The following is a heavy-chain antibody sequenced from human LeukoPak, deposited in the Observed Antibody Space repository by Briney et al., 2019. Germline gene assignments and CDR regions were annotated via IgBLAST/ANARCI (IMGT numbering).Heavy chain of an antibody. J-gene: IGHJ4*02. CDR2: IGDSGGST. CDR1: GFTFNRYA. V-gene: IGHV3-23*01. Sequence: PGGSLRLSCAASGFTFNRYAMSWVRQAPGRALEWVSAIGDSGGSTYYADSVKGRFTISRDNSKNTLCLRMNSLRAEDTALYYCAKGGYYDNSGPPTEDYFDYWGQGTLVTVSS. CDR3: AKGGYYDNSGPPTEDYFDY. D-gene: IGHD3-22*01.